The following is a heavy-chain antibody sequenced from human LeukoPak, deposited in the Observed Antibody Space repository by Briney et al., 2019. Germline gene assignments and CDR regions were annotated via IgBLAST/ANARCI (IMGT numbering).Heavy chain of an antibody. D-gene: IGHD1-26*01. CDR3: AKDLGWELPAEAY. J-gene: IGHJ4*02. CDR1: GFTFNNYV. Sequence: PGGSLRLSCVASGFTFNNYVMNWVRQAPGKGLEWLATIYGSGVSIYYADSVKGRFIISRDNYTNTLYLQMNSLRAEDTAMYFCAKDLGWELPAEAYWGQGILVSVSS. V-gene: IGHV3-23*01. CDR2: IYGSGVSI.